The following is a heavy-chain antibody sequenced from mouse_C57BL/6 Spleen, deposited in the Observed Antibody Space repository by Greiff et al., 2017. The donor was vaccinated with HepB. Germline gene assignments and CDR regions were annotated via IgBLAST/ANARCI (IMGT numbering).Heavy chain of an antibody. Sequence: QVQLQQPGAELVKPGASVKLSCKASGYTFTSYWMHWVKQRPGQGLEWIGMIHPNSGSTNYNEKFKSKATLTVDKSSSTAYMQLSSLTSEDSAVYYCARAGLYGSSYCDYWGQGTTLTVSS. CDR2: IHPNSGST. V-gene: IGHV1-64*01. J-gene: IGHJ2*01. CDR1: GYTFTSYW. CDR3: ARAGLYGSSYCDY. D-gene: IGHD1-1*01.